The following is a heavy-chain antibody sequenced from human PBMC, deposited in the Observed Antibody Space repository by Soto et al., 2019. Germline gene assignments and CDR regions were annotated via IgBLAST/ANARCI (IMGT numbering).Heavy chain of an antibody. Sequence: SETLSLTCTVSGGSISSGDYYWSWIRQPPGKGLEWIGYIYYSGSTYYNPSLKSRVTISVDTSKNQFSLKLSSVTAADTAVYYCARDPEYCSGGSCYSFFGYWGQGTLVTVSS. CDR2: IYYSGST. CDR3: ARDPEYCSGGSCYSFFGY. CDR1: GGSISSGDYY. D-gene: IGHD2-15*01. V-gene: IGHV4-30-4*01. J-gene: IGHJ4*02.